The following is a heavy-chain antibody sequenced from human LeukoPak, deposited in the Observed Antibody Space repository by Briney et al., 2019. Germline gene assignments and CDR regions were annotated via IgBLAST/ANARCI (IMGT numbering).Heavy chain of an antibody. CDR3: ARDPSYGDYGERLDY. CDR2: ISYDGSNK. D-gene: IGHD4-17*01. J-gene: IGHJ4*02. CDR1: GFTFSSYA. Sequence: GGSLRLSCAASGFTFSSYAMHRVRQAPGKGLEWVAVISYDGSNKYYADSVKGRFTISRDNSKNTLYLQMNSLRAEDTAVYYCARDPSYGDYGERLDYWGQGTLVTVSS. V-gene: IGHV3-30*04.